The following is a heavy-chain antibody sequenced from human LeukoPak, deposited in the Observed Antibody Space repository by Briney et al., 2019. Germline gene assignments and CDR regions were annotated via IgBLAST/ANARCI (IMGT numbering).Heavy chain of an antibody. D-gene: IGHD2-15*01. Sequence: GGSLRLSCAASGFTFSSYSMNWVRQAPGKGLEWVSSISSSSSYIYYAGSVKGRFTISRDNAKNSLYLQMNSLRAEDTAVYYCARDYSEYYYYYYMDVWGKGTTVTVSS. CDR1: GFTFSSYS. CDR3: ARDYSEYYYYYYMDV. V-gene: IGHV3-21*01. CDR2: ISSSSSYI. J-gene: IGHJ6*03.